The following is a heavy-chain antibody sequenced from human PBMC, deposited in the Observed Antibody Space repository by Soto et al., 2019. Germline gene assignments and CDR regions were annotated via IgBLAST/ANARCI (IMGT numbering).Heavy chain of an antibody. CDR2: ISSSSSYI. V-gene: IGHV3-21*01. Sequence: LRLSCAASGFTFSSYSMNWVRQAPGKGLEWVSSISSSSSYIYYADSVKGRFAISRDNAKNSLYLQMNSLRAEDTAVYYCARARGGSTPPNWFDPWGQGTLVTVSS. J-gene: IGHJ5*02. CDR1: GFTFSSYS. CDR3: ARARGGSTPPNWFDP. D-gene: IGHD2-15*01.